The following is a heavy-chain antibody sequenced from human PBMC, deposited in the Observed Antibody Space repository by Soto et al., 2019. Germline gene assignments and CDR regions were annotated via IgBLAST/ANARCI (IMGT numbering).Heavy chain of an antibody. J-gene: IGHJ4*02. V-gene: IGHV3-48*01. CDR3: AREGSSRSYYYDY. CDR1: GFTFSDYS. D-gene: IGHD6-13*01. Sequence: EVQLVESGGGLVQPGGSLRLSCAASGFTFSDYSMNWVRQAPGKGLEWVSYIRSSGNTIYYADSVRGRFTISRDSAENSLYMQMNSLRVEDTAVYYCAREGSSRSYYYDYGGQGTLVTVSS. CDR2: IRSSGNTI.